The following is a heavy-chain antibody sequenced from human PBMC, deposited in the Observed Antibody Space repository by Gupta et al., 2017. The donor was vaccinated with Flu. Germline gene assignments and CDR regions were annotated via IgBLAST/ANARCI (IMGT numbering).Heavy chain of an antibody. CDR2: IYSGGST. V-gene: IGHV3-53*01. J-gene: IGHJ4*02. CDR3: ARDSSSHLLLDY. CDR1: GFTVSSNY. D-gene: IGHD6-6*01. Sequence: EVQLVESGGGLIQPGGSLRLSCAASGFTVSSNYMSWVRQAPGKGLEWVSVIYSGGSTYYADSVKGRFTISRDNSKNTLYLQINSLRAEDTAVYYCARDSSSHLLLDYWGQGTLVTVSS.